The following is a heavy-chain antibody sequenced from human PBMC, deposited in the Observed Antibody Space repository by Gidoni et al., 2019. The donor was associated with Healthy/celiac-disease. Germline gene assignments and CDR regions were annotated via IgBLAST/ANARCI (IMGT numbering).Heavy chain of an antibody. Sequence: EVQLVESGGGLVKPGGSLRLSCAASGFTFSSYSMNWVRQAPGKGLEWVSSISSSSSYIYYADSVKGRFTISRDNAKNSLYLQMNSLRAEDTAVYYCARDRIPSIAAAFYYYYYGMDVWGQGTTVTVSS. CDR2: ISSSSSYI. CDR3: ARDRIPSIAAAFYYYYYGMDV. CDR1: GFTFSSYS. J-gene: IGHJ6*02. D-gene: IGHD6-13*01. V-gene: IGHV3-21*01.